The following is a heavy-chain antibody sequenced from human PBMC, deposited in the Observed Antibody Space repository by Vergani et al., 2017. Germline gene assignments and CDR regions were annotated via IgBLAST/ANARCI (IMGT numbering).Heavy chain of an antibody. CDR2: ISDNGGTT. D-gene: IGHD5-12*01. CDR3: TKGSRGYTGYFFDY. CDR1: GFTVSTDY. J-gene: IGHJ4*02. Sequence: EVQLVESGGGLVQPGGSLTLSCAASGFTVSTDYFSWVRQAPGKGLEWVSIISDNGGTTYYADSVKGRFIISRDNSKNTLHLQMNSLRADDTAVYYCTKGSRGYTGYFFDYWGQGTLATVSS. V-gene: IGHV3-23*04.